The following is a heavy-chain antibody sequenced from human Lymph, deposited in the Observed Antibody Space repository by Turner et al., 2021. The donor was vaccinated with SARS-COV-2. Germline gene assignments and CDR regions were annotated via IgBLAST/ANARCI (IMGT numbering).Heavy chain of an antibody. V-gene: IGHV3-20*01. Sequence: EVQLVESGGGVVRPGGSLRLSCAASGFTFDVHGMSWVRQAPGRGLEWVSNINWNGCSTGYADSVKGRYTISRDNAKNSLYLQVNSLRAEDTALYHCARGTGAADYWGQGTLVTVSS. CDR2: INWNGCST. CDR3: ARGTGAADY. J-gene: IGHJ4*02. CDR1: GFTFDVHG. D-gene: IGHD7-27*01.